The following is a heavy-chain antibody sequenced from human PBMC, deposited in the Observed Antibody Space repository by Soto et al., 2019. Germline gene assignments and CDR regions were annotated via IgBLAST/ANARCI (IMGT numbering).Heavy chain of an antibody. Sequence: QVQLVQSGAEVKKPGSSVKVSCKASGGTFSSYAISWVRQAPGQGLEWMGGIIPIFGTANYAQKFQGRVTITADESTSTAYMELSSLRSEDTAVYYCARGYYDSSGYSYLYYYYGMDVWGQGTTVTVSS. CDR1: GGTFSSYA. V-gene: IGHV1-69*12. CDR2: IIPIFGTA. CDR3: ARGYYDSSGYSYLYYYYGMDV. D-gene: IGHD3-22*01. J-gene: IGHJ6*02.